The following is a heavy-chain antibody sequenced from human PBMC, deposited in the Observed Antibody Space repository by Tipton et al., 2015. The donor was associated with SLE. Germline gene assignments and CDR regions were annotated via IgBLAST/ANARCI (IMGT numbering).Heavy chain of an antibody. J-gene: IGHJ4*02. CDR1: GGSFSGYY. CDR3: ARGILRPFDY. CDR2: INHSGST. Sequence: TLSLTCAVYGGSFSGYYRSWIRQPLGKGLEWIGEINHSGSTNYNPSLKSRVTISVDTSKNQFSLKLSSVTAADTAVYYCARGILRPFDYWGQGTLVTFSS. V-gene: IGHV4-34*01. D-gene: IGHD2-15*01.